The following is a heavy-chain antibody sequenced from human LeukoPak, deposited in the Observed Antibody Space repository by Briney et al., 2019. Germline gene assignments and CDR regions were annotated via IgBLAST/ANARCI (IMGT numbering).Heavy chain of an antibody. V-gene: IGHV1-18*01. CDR1: GYTFTSYG. CDR3: ATGPLDWRPYYFYY. CDR2: ISAYNGNT. Sequence: GASVKVSCKASGYTFTSYGISWVRQAPGQGLEWMGWISAYNGNTNYAQNLKGRLTMTTETARSTAYMEMRSVRSDDTAVFYCATGPLDWRPYYFYYWGQGTLVTVSS. J-gene: IGHJ4*02. D-gene: IGHD3-9*01.